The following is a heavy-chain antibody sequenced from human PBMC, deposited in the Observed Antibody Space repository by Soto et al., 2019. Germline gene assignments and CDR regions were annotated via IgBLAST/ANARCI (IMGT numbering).Heavy chain of an antibody. CDR1: GFTFSSYG. D-gene: IGHD2-8*01. Sequence: PGGSLRLSCAASGFTFSSYGISWIRLSPGKGLEWVPVISGGGDTTYYTPSVKGRFTISRDDFRNTLYLQMNSLRTEDTAIYYCAKLRDFVVLPAGILDYWGPGTLVTVSS. CDR3: AKLRDFVVLPAGILDY. J-gene: IGHJ4*02. V-gene: IGHV3-23*01. CDR2: ISGGGDTT.